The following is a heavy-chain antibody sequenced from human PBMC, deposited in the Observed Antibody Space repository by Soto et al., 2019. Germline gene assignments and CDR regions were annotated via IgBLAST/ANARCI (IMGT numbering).Heavy chain of an antibody. CDR3: GRVLIGFVDPIDQ. CDR1: GFAFRSYG. Sequence: QVQLVESGGGVVQAGRSLRLSCSASGFAFRSYGMHWVRQAPGKGLEWVAFISDDESDKYYADSVKGRFTISRDNSENTVGLHMNSLRFEDSSVYYCGRVLIGFVDPIDQWGPGTLVNVSS. CDR2: ISDDESDK. J-gene: IGHJ4*02. V-gene: IGHV3-30*03. D-gene: IGHD3-10*01.